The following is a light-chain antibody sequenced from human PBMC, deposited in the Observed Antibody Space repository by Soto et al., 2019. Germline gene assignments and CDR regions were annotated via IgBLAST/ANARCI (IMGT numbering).Light chain of an antibody. CDR2: DAS. CDR3: QQYNSYWT. V-gene: IGKV1-5*01. J-gene: IGKJ1*01. Sequence: DIPMTQSPSTLSASVGDRVTITCRASQSISSWLAWYQQKPGKAPKLLIYDASSLESGVPSRFSGSGSGTEFTLTISSLQPDDFATYYCQQYNSYWTFGQGTKVEL. CDR1: QSISSW.